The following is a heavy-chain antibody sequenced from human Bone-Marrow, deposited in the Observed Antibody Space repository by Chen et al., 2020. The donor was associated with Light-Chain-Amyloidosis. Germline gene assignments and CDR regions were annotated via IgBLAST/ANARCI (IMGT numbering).Heavy chain of an antibody. D-gene: IGHD6-25*01. Sequence: YWIGWVRQMPGKGLEWMGVIYPDDSDARYSPSFEGQVTISADKSITTAYLQGRSLKASDTAMYYCARRSAGYNFDIWGQGTMVTVSS. J-gene: IGHJ4*02. CDR3: ARRSAGYNFDI. V-gene: IGHV5-51*01. CDR1: YW. CDR2: IYPDDSDA.